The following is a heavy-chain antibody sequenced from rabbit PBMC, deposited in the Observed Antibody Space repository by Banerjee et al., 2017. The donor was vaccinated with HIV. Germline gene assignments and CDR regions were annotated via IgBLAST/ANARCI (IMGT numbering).Heavy chain of an antibody. D-gene: IGHD6-1*01. J-gene: IGHJ4*01. CDR2: IYPDYGST. V-gene: IGHV1S47*01. Sequence: QEQLVESGGGLVTLGGSLKLSCKASGIDFSSYGISWVRQAPGKGLEWIAYIYPDYGSTDYASWVNGRFTISLDNAQNTVFLQMSSLTAADTATYFCAIYAVHGYFKLWGQGTLVTVS. CDR3: AIYAVHGYFKL. CDR1: GIDFSSYG.